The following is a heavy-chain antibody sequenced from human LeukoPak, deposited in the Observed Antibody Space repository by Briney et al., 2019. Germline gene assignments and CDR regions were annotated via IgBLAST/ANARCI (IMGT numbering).Heavy chain of an antibody. CDR3: AGGVSSEWFFLPREYFQH. Sequence: GGSLRLSCAASGFIFSTYSMKWVRQAPGKGLEGVSYISSSSSNIYYADSVKGRFTISRDNAKNSLYLQMNSVRAEDKAVYYCAGGVSSEWFFLPREYFQHWGQGTLVTFSS. D-gene: IGHD3-3*01. CDR1: GFIFSTYS. V-gene: IGHV3-48*01. CDR2: ISSSSSNI. J-gene: IGHJ1*01.